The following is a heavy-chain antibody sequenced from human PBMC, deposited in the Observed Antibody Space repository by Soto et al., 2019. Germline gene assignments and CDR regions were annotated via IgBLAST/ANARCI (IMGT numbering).Heavy chain of an antibody. CDR2: TIPMFGTT. V-gene: IGHV1-69*12. J-gene: IGHJ6*02. D-gene: IGHD3-22*01. CDR3: TRCGIRYHSIGYYLGIDGMDV. CDR1: GGTFNSYA. Sequence: QVQLVQSGAEVKKPESSVRVSCKASGGTFNSYAITWVRQAPGQGLEWMGGTIPMFGTTNYAEKFQGRVTVTAEESTNPAYVELRSLRSEDTAVYYCTRCGIRYHSIGYYLGIDGMDVWGQGTTVIVSS.